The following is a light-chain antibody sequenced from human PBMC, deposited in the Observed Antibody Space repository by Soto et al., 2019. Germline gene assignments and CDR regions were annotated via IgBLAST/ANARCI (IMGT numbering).Light chain of an antibody. V-gene: IGKV3-15*01. J-gene: IGKJ4*01. CDR2: GAS. CDR1: QGVTTN. Sequence: EIVMTQSPATLSVSPGEGATLSCRASQGVTTNLAWYQQKPGQAPRLLIYGASTRATGIPARFSGSGSGTEFTLTISSLQSEDFAVYYCQQYNYWPLLTFGGGTKVEIK. CDR3: QQYNYWPLLT.